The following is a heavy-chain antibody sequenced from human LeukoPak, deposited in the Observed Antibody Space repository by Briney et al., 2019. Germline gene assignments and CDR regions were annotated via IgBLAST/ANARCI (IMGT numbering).Heavy chain of an antibody. D-gene: IGHD3-22*01. J-gene: IGHJ4*02. CDR2: ISSNGGST. CDR1: GFTFSSYG. CDR3: ARGRGPRVVNFDY. Sequence: PGGSLRLSCAASGFTFSSYGMHWVRQAPGKGLEYVSAISSNGGSTYYTNSVKGRFTISRDNSKNTLYLQMGSLRVEDMAVYYCARGRGPRVVNFDYWGQGTLVTVSS. V-gene: IGHV3-64*01.